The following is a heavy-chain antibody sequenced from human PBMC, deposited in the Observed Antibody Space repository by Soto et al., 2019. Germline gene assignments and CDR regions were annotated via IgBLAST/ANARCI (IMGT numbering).Heavy chain of an antibody. CDR2: IYYSGST. Sequence: SETLSLTCTVSGGSITSSYYWCWIRQPPGKGLEWIGSIYYSGSTYYNPSLKSRVTISVDTSKIRFSLELGSVTAADTAVYYCATIPATTILTDYWGQGTLVTVSS. D-gene: IGHD2-2*02. J-gene: IGHJ4*02. CDR3: ATIPATTILTDY. CDR1: GGSITSSYY. V-gene: IGHV4-39*01.